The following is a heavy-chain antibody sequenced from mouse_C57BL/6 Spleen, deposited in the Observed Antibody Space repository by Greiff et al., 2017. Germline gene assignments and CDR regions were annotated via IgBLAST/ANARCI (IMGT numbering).Heavy chain of an antibody. V-gene: IGHV5-16*01. Sequence: EVQRLQSEGGLVQPGSSMKLSCTASGFTFSDYYMAWVRQVPEKGLDWVANFNSDGSSTYYLDSLKSRFIFSIDNATNILYLQMSSLKSEDTATYYCAREDYVGAWFAYWGQGTLVTVSA. CDR3: AREDYVGAWFAY. CDR2: FNSDGSST. J-gene: IGHJ3*01. D-gene: IGHD2-4*01. CDR1: GFTFSDYY.